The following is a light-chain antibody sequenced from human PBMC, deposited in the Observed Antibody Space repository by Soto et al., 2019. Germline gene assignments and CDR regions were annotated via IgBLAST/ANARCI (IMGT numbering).Light chain of an antibody. CDR2: SNN. V-gene: IGLV1-44*01. J-gene: IGLJ2*01. CDR3: AAWDDSLKEV. Sequence: QAVVTQTPSASGTPGQRVTISCSGSSSNIGSNTVNWYQQLPGTAPKLLIYSNNQRPSGVPDRFSGSKSGTSASLAISGLQSEDEADYYCAAWDDSLKEVFGGGTQLTVL. CDR1: SSNIGSNT.